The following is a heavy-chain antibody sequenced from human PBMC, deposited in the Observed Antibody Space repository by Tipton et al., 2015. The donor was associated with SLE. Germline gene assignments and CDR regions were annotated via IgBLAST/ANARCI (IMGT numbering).Heavy chain of an antibody. CDR1: GGSFSGYY. Sequence: TLSLTCAVYGGSFSGYYWSWIRQPPGKGLEWIGEINHSGSTNYNPSLKSRVTISVDTSKNQFSLKLSSVTAEDTAVYYCARGADTDAFDIWGQGTMVIVPS. V-gene: IGHV4-34*01. CDR2: INHSGST. D-gene: IGHD2-15*01. J-gene: IGHJ3*02. CDR3: ARGADTDAFDI.